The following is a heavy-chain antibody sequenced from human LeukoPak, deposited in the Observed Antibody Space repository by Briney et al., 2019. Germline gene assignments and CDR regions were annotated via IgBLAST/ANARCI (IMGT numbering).Heavy chain of an antibody. Sequence: GRSLRLSCAASGFTFSSYAMHWVRQAPGKGLEWVANINQDGSAKNYADSFKGRFTISRDNSMNTLYLQMNSLRPEDTAVYYCAKSRLVSGTYRNDYYYYDMDVWGQGTTVTVSS. CDR2: INQDGSAK. D-gene: IGHD3-16*02. CDR3: AKSRLVSGTYRNDYYYYDMDV. J-gene: IGHJ6*02. V-gene: IGHV3-30*18. CDR1: GFTFSSYA.